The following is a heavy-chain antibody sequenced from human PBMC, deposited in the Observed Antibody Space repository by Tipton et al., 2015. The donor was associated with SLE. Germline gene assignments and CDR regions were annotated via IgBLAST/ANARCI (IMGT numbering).Heavy chain of an antibody. CDR2: INWNGGST. V-gene: IGHV3-20*04. Sequence: GSLRLSCAASGFTFDDYGMSWVRQAPGKGLEWVSGINWNGGSTGYADSVKGRFTISRDNAKNSLYLQMNSLRAEDTALYYCARSREGLRFLEPFDYWGQGTLVTVSS. J-gene: IGHJ4*02. CDR3: ARSREGLRFLEPFDY. D-gene: IGHD3-3*01. CDR1: GFTFDDYG.